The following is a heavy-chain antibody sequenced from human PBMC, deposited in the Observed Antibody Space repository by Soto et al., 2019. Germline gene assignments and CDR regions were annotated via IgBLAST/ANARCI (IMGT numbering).Heavy chain of an antibody. CDR1: GYTFTSYD. Sequence: ASVKVSCKASGYTFTSYDINWVRQATGQGLEWMGWMNPNSGNTGYAQKFQGRVTMTRNTSISTAYMELSSLRSEDTAVYYCASHSHDCSSTSCYGDAFDIWGQGTMVTVSS. V-gene: IGHV1-8*01. J-gene: IGHJ3*02. D-gene: IGHD2-2*01. CDR2: MNPNSGNT. CDR3: ASHSHDCSSTSCYGDAFDI.